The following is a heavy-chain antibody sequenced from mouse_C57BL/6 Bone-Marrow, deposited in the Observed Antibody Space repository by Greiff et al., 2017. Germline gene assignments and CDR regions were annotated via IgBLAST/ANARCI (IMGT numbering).Heavy chain of an antibody. CDR2: INPNNGGT. V-gene: IGHV1-26*01. D-gene: IGHD1-1*01. CDR3: AKRAIYGNYFDY. Sequence: VQLQQSGPELVKPGASVKISCKASGYTFTDYYMNWVKQSHGKSLEWIGDINPNNGGTSYNQKFKGKATLTVDKSSSTAYMELRSLTSEDSAVYYCAKRAIYGNYFDYWGQGTTLTVSS. J-gene: IGHJ2*01. CDR1: GYTFTDYY.